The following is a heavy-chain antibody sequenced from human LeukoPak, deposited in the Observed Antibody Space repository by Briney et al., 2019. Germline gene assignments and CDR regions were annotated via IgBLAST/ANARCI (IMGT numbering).Heavy chain of an antibody. V-gene: IGHV4-59*01. D-gene: IGHD3-10*01. CDR2: IYYSGST. J-gene: IGHJ4*02. Sequence: SETLSLTCTVSGGSISSYYWSWIRQPPGKGLEWIGYIYYSGSTSYNPSLKSRVTISVDTSKNQVSLKLSSVTAADTAVYYCAKGSGGSGSYYPYYFDYWGQGTLVTVSS. CDR1: GGSISSYY. CDR3: AKGSGGSGSYYPYYFDY.